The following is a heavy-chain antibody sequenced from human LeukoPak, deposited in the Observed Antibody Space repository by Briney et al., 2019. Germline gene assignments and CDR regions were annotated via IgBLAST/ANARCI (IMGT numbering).Heavy chain of an antibody. D-gene: IGHD3-22*01. CDR1: GGSISSSSYY. Sequence: SQTLSLTCTVSGGSISSSSYYWGWIRQPPGKGLEWIGSTHWRPSTYYNPSLKSRVTISVDTSKNQFSLKLSSLTAADTAVYYCARLNYYYDSSGYYPSSPFDYWGQGTLVTLSS. CDR3: ARLNYYYDSSGYYPSSPFDY. CDR2: THWRPST. V-gene: IGHV4-39*01. J-gene: IGHJ4*02.